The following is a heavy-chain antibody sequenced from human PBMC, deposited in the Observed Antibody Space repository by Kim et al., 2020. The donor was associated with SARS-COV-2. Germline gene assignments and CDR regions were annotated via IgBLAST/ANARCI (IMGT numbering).Heavy chain of an antibody. CDR1: GGTFSSYA. Sequence: SVKVSCKASGGTFSSYAISWVRQAPGQGLEWMGGIIPIFGTANYAQKFQGRVTITADESTSTAYMELSSLRSEDTAVYYCAREITMVRGVRGDGMDVWGQGTTVTVSS. V-gene: IGHV1-69*13. CDR2: IIPIFGTA. J-gene: IGHJ6*02. D-gene: IGHD3-10*01. CDR3: AREITMVRGVRGDGMDV.